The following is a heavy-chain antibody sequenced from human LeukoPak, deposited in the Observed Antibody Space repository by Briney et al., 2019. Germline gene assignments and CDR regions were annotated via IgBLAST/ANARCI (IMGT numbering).Heavy chain of an antibody. Sequence: PGGSLRLSCAASGFTFSNAWMSWVHQAPGKGLEWVGRIKSKTDGGTTDYAAPVRGRFTISRDDSKNTLYLQMNSLKTEDTAVYYCTTEGLLEWLSQGGGGFYYYGMDVWGQGTTVTVSS. CDR2: IKSKTDGGTT. CDR1: GFTFSNAW. J-gene: IGHJ6*02. D-gene: IGHD3-3*01. V-gene: IGHV3-15*01. CDR3: TTEGLLEWLSQGGGGFYYYGMDV.